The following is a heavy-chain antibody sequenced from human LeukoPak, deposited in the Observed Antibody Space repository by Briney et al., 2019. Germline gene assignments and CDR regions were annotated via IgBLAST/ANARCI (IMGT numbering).Heavy chain of an antibody. Sequence: PGGSLRLSCAASGFTFSSYAMSWVRQAPGKGLEWVSAISGSGGSTYYADSVKGRFTISRDNSKNTLYLQMNSLRAEDTAVYYCAKDVPGYCSGGSCYGSFDYWGQGTLVTVSS. CDR1: GFTFSSYA. CDR3: AKDVPGYCSGGSCYGSFDY. V-gene: IGHV3-23*01. D-gene: IGHD2-15*01. CDR2: ISGSGGST. J-gene: IGHJ4*02.